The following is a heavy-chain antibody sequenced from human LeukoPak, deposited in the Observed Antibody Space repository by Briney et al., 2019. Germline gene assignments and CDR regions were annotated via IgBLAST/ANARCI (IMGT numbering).Heavy chain of an antibody. Sequence: SETLSLTCTVSGGSISSSDNYWGWIRQPPGKTLEWIGYIYYSGSTNYNPSLKSRVTISVDTSKNQFSLKLSSVTAADTAVYYCARDSVGATTGLDYWGQGTLVTVSS. CDR2: IYYSGST. V-gene: IGHV4-61*08. D-gene: IGHD1-26*01. CDR1: GGSISSSDNY. J-gene: IGHJ4*02. CDR3: ARDSVGATTGLDY.